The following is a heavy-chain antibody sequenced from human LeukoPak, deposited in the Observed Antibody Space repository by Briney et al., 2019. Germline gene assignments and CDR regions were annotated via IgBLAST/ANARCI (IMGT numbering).Heavy chain of an antibody. CDR3: ARGRREIQSSSWWFDY. CDR2: IIPVFGTA. V-gene: IGHV1-69*05. Sequence: ASVKVSCKASGGTFSNYVISWVRQAPGQGLEWMGGIIPVFGTANYAQKFQGRVTITTDESTSTAYMGLSSLRYEDTAVYYCARGRREIQSSSWWFDYWGQGTLVTVSS. CDR1: GGTFSNYV. D-gene: IGHD6-13*01. J-gene: IGHJ4*02.